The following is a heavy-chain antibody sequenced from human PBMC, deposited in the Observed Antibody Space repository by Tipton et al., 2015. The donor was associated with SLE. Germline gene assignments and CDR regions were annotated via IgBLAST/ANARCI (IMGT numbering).Heavy chain of an antibody. CDR2: IHSDGTYT. V-gene: IGHV3-74*03. Sequence: SLRLSCAASGFTFSTYWMHWVRQVPGKGLVWVSRIHSDGTYTMSADSVKGRFATSRDNAKNTLFLQMNNLRPEDTAVYYCAKFGNWGDLFFDHWGQGTLVTVSS. CDR3: AKFGNWGDLFFDH. D-gene: IGHD7-27*01. CDR1: GFTFSTYW. J-gene: IGHJ4*02.